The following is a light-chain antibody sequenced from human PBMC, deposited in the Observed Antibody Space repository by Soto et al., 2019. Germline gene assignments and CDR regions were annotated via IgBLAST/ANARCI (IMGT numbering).Light chain of an antibody. CDR2: GGA. Sequence: EIVLTQSPGTLSLSPGERATLSCRASQSVSSSYLAWYQQKPVREAPRLLIGGASRGTGRPDRFSGSGSGTDFTLTISRLGHEDFAVYYCQQYGSSPLLTFGGGTKVDIK. V-gene: IGKV3-20*01. J-gene: IGKJ4*01. CDR1: QSVSSSY. CDR3: QQYGSSPLLT.